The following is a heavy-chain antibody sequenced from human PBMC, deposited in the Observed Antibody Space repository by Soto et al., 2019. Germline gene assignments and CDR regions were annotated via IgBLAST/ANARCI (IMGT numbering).Heavy chain of an antibody. CDR2: IYYSGTT. D-gene: IGHD6-13*01. J-gene: IGHJ5*02. Sequence: SETLSLTCTVSGDSISSSTYYWGWIRQPPGKGLEWIGNIYYSGTTYDNPSLKSRATISVDTSKNQFSLKLSSVTAADTAVYYCARGRGITSTGTSWFDPWGQGALVTVPQ. CDR1: GDSISSSTYY. CDR3: ARGRGITSTGTSWFDP. V-gene: IGHV4-39*01.